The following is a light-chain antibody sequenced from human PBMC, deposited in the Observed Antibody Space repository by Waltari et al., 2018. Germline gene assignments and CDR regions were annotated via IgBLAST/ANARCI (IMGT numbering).Light chain of an antibody. CDR2: PTS. CDR3: QQFNAYPLFT. J-gene: IGKJ3*01. CDR1: QDISTY. Sequence: DIQLTQSPSFLSASVGDRVAITCRASQDISTYFAWYQQKPGKAPRLLIYPTSTLQNGVPLRFSGSGSGTEFTLTITSLQPEDFAAYYCQQFNAYPLFTFGPGTKLDIK. V-gene: IGKV1-9*01.